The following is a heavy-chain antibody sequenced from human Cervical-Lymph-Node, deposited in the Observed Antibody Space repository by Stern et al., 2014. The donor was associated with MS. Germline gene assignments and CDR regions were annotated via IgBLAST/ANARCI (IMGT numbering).Heavy chain of an antibody. Sequence: PLVQSGPEVKKPGSSVKVSCKASGGTFSNYAISWVRPAPGQGLAWMGGLIIIFDTANYAQKFQGRVTISADESTSTAYMELSSLRSEDTAVYYCARASERSGYYPDYFQYWGQGTPVTVSS. J-gene: IGHJ1*01. V-gene: IGHV1-69*01. CDR2: LIIIFDTA. D-gene: IGHD3-22*01. CDR3: ARASERSGYYPDYFQY. CDR1: GGTFSNYA.